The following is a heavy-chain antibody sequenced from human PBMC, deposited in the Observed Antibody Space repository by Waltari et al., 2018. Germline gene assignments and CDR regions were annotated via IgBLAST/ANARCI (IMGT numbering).Heavy chain of an antibody. V-gene: IGHV1-69*05. CDR2: IFPSFGTA. CDR3: AREPSGSSSWYWFAP. D-gene: IGHD6-13*01. Sequence: QVQLVQSGAEVKKPGSSVKVSCKASGGTFSSYAISWVRQAPGQGLEWMGGIFPSFGTANYAQKFQGRVTITTDESTSTAYMELSSMRSEDTAMYYCAREPSGSSSWYWFAPWGQGTLVTVSS. J-gene: IGHJ5*02. CDR1: GGTFSSYA.